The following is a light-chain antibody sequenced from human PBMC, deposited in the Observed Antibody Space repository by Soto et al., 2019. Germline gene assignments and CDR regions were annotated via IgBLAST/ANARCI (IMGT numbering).Light chain of an antibody. Sequence: QSVLTQPASMSGSPGQSIAISCTGTSSDIGNYNLVSWFQQHPGEAPKLIIYEVTTRPSGVSDRFSGSKSGNTASLTISGLQAEDEADYYCCSYAGGDSFVFGGGTKVTVL. CDR2: EVT. J-gene: IGLJ2*01. V-gene: IGLV2-23*02. CDR3: CSYAGGDSFV. CDR1: SSDIGNYNL.